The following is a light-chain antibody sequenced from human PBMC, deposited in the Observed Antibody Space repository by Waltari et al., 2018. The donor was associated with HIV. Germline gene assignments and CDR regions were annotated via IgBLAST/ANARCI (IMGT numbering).Light chain of an antibody. CDR1: SCDVGSYSF. J-gene: IGLJ2*01. Sequence: QSALTQPASVSASPGQSITISCTGTSCDVGSYSFVSWYQQPPGKAPKLLIYEGTNRPSGVSNRFSGSKSGNTASLTISGLQAEDEADYYCCSYAGSSTLVFGGGTKLTVL. CDR3: CSYAGSSTLV. V-gene: IGLV2-23*01. CDR2: EGT.